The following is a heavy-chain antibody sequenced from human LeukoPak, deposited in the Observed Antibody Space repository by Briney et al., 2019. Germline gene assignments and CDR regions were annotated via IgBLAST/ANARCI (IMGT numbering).Heavy chain of an antibody. V-gene: IGHV3-30-3*01. CDR2: ISYDGSNK. D-gene: IGHD3-3*01. CDR3: ARDDSRASGYFLVPFDY. Sequence: PGGSLRLSCAASGFTFSSYAMHWVRQAPGKGLEWVAVISYDGSNKYYADSVKGRFTISRDNSKNTLYLQMNSLRAEDTAMYYCARDDSRASGYFLVPFDYWGQGTLVTVSS. CDR1: GFTFSSYA. J-gene: IGHJ4*02.